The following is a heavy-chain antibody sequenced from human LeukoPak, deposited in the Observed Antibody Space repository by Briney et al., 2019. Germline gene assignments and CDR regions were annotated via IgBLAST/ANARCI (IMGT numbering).Heavy chain of an antibody. D-gene: IGHD3-22*01. Sequence: ASVKVSCKASGYTFTSYYMHWVRQAPGQGLEWMGWINPNSGGTNYAQKFQGRVTMTRDTSISTAYMELSRLRSDDTAVYYCARALPNNHYYHSSIGRNRGLDYWGQGTLVTVSS. J-gene: IGHJ4*02. CDR1: GYTFTSYY. CDR3: ARALPNNHYYHSSIGRNRGLDY. CDR2: INPNSGGT. V-gene: IGHV1-2*02.